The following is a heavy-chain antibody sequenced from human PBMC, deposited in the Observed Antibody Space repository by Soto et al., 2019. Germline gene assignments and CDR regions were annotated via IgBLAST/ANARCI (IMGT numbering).Heavy chain of an antibody. CDR1: GFSFVNYA. V-gene: IGHV3-23*01. Sequence: EVQLLESGGGLVQPGGSLRLSCAASGFSFVNYAMNWVRQAPGKGLEWVSGLSGSGTSTYYADSVKGRFTISRDNSRDTLFLQMNSRTADDTAVYYCAKATTHGGLFNPFDSWGQGALVTVSS. D-gene: IGHD1-7*01. J-gene: IGHJ4*02. CDR3: AKATTHGGLFNPFDS. CDR2: LSGSGTST.